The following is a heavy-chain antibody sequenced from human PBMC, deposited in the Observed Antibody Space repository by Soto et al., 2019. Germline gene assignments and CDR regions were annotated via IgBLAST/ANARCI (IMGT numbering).Heavy chain of an antibody. J-gene: IGHJ4*02. CDR3: ARLRGERIAAVDY. V-gene: IGHV4-39*01. D-gene: IGHD6-13*01. CDR2: IYYSGST. Sequence: PSETLSLTCTFSCGSIISSSYYWGWIRQPPGKGLEWIGSIYYSGSTYYNPSLKSRVTISVDTSKNQFTLKLSSVTAADTAVYYCARLRGERIAAVDYWGQGTLVTVSS. CDR1: CGSIISSSYY.